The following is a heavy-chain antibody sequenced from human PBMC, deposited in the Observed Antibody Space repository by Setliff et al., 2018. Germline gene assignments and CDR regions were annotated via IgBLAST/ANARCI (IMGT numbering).Heavy chain of an antibody. Sequence: SETLSLTCAVYGGSFSGYYWNWMRQPPGKGLEWIGEINHSGSTNYSPSLKSRVTTSVDTSKNQFSLKLSSVTAADTAVYYCARDSLTTLRRRSFDIWGQGTMVTVSS. CDR1: GGSFSGYY. V-gene: IGHV4-34*01. J-gene: IGHJ3*02. CDR2: INHSGST. CDR3: ARDSLTTLRRRSFDI. D-gene: IGHD1-1*01.